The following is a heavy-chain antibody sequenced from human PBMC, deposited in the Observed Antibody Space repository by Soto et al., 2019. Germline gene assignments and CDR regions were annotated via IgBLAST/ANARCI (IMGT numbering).Heavy chain of an antibody. CDR2: IYNSGRT. J-gene: IGHJ6*02. Sequence: SETLSLTCAVSGASISGYSWWSWVRQPPGKGLEWIGSIYNSGRTYYNPSLNSRVTVSVDTSKNQFSLKVTSVTAADTAVYYCARLNGYCTSSSCHGHYAMDVWGQGTTVTVSS. CDR3: ARLNGYCTSSSCHGHYAMDV. CDR1: GASISGYSW. D-gene: IGHD2-2*01. V-gene: IGHV4-39*01.